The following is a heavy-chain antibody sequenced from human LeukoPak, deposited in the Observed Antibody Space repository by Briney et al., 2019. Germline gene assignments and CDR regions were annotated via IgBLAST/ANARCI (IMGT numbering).Heavy chain of an antibody. CDR2: ISSSSSYI. D-gene: IGHD2-15*01. J-gene: IGHJ4*02. CDR1: GFTFSSYS. V-gene: IGHV3-21*01. CDR3: ARRMVVAADFDY. Sequence: GGSLRLSCAASGFTFSSYSMNWVRQDPGKGLEWVSSISSSSSYIYYADSVKGRFTISRDNAKNSLYLQMNSLRAEDTAVYYCARRMVVAADFDYWGQGTLVTVSS.